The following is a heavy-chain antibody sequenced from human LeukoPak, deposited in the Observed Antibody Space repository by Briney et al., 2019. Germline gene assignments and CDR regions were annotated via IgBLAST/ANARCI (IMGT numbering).Heavy chain of an antibody. CDR3: ARLSGYSSGHYYSDY. D-gene: IGHD3-22*01. CDR1: GGSISSDY. CDR2: IYYGGST. Sequence: TSETLSLTCTVSGGSISSDYWSWIRQPPGKGLEWIGYIYYGGSTNYNPSLKSRVTISVDTSKNQFSLKLSSVTAADTAVYYCARLSGYSSGHYYSDYWGQGTLVTVSS. V-gene: IGHV4-59*01. J-gene: IGHJ4*02.